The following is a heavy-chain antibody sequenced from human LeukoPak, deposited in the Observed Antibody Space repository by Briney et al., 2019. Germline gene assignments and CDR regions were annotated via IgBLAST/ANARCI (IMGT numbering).Heavy chain of an antibody. Sequence: GSLRLSCEGSGFTFSDFGMNWVRQAPGKGLEWVSYIDGTSRNIRYADSVKGRFTISRDNAKNSLYLQMNSLRAEDTAVYYCERDLGSYCSSTSCHGYYYYMDVWGKGTKVTVSS. J-gene: IGHJ6*03. D-gene: IGHD2-2*01. CDR2: IDGTSRNI. CDR1: GFTFSDFG. V-gene: IGHV3-48*04. CDR3: ERDLGSYCSSTSCHGYYYYMDV.